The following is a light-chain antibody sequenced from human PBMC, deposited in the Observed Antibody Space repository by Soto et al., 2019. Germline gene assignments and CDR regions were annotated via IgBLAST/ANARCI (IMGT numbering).Light chain of an antibody. CDR2: AAS. Sequence: AIQLTQSPSSLSASVGDRITISCRASQGIESDLSWYQQRPGKAPKHLIYAASDVHSGVPPRFSGSRSGTEFTLTISSLRPEDFASYYCLQDHDDSGKFGQGTKVDIK. V-gene: IGKV1-6*01. CDR3: LQDHDDSGK. CDR1: QGIESD. J-gene: IGKJ1*01.